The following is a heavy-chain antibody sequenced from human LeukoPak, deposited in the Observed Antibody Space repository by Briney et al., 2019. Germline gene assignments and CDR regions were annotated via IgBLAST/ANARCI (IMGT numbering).Heavy chain of an antibody. CDR2: IYYSGST. V-gene: IGHV4-39*07. CDR1: GGSISSSSYY. Sequence: ASETPSLTCTVSGGSISSSSYYWGWIRQPPGKGLEWIGSIYYSGSTYYNPSLKSRVTISVDTSKNQFSLKLSSVTAADTAVYYCARDKSERQWLVPDYWGQGTLVTVSS. D-gene: IGHD6-19*01. J-gene: IGHJ4*02. CDR3: ARDKSERQWLVPDY.